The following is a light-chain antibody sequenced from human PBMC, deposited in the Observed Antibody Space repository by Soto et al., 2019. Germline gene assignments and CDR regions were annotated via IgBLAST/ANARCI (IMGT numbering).Light chain of an antibody. V-gene: IGKV3-15*01. CDR3: QQYNNWPRT. CDR1: QSISNN. Sequence: EIVLTQSPATLSVSPGERVTLSCRASQSISNNLAWYQQKPCQTPRLLIHGPSTRATGVPARFSGRGSGTDFTLIISSLQSEDFAVYYCQQYNNWPRTFGQGTKVDIK. CDR2: GPS. J-gene: IGKJ1*01.